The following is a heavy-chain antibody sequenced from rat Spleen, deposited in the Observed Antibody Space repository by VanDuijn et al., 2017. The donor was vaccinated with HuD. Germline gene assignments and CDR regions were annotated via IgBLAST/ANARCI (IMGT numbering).Heavy chain of an antibody. J-gene: IGHJ2*01. V-gene: IGHV5-27*01. CDR1: GFTFSNYY. CDR3: TTGRGYNLYYFDY. Sequence: EVQLVESGGGLVQPGRSLKLSCAASGFTFSNYYMAWVRQAPTKGLEWIASISPSGRGIYYRDSVKGRFTISRDNAYSILYLQMDSLRSEDTATYYCTTGRGYNLYYFDYWGQGVMVTVSS. CDR2: ISPSGRGI. D-gene: IGHD1-4*01.